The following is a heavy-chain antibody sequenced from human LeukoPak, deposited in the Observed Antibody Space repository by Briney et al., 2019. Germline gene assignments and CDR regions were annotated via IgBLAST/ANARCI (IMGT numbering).Heavy chain of an antibody. D-gene: IGHD3-22*01. J-gene: IGHJ4*02. CDR1: GGSISSGDYY. CDR3: ASSPTDSSGYYSESFDY. V-gene: IGHV4-30-4*01. Sequence: SETLSLTCTVSGGSISSGDYYWSWIRQPPGKGLEWLGYIYYSGSTYYNPSLKSRVTISVDTSKNQFSLKLSSVTAADTAVYYCASSPTDSSGYYSESFDYWGQGTLVTVSS. CDR2: IYYSGST.